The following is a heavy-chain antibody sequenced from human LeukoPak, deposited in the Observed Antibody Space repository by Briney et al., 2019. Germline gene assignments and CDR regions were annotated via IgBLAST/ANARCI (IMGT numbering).Heavy chain of an antibody. V-gene: IGHV1-69*04. Sequence: GASVKVSCKAPGGTFSSYAISWVRQAPGQGLEWMGRIIPILGIANYAQKLQGRVTMTTDTSTSTAYMELRSLRSDDTAVYYCAREGVGEQWLEIYYFDYWGQGTLVTVSS. CDR3: AREGVGEQWLEIYYFDY. CDR1: GGTFSSYA. J-gene: IGHJ4*02. CDR2: IIPILGIA. D-gene: IGHD6-19*01.